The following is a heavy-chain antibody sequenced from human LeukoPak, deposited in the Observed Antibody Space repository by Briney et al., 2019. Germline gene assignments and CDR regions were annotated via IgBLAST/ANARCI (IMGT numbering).Heavy chain of an antibody. D-gene: IGHD6-19*01. Sequence: QSGGSLRLSCAASGFTFSSYWMSWVRQAPGKGLGWVANIKQDGSEKYYVDSVKGRFTISRDNAKNSLYLQMNSLRAEDTAVYYCVSSIAVAGRGSPTDYWGQGTLVTVSS. CDR2: IKQDGSEK. J-gene: IGHJ4*02. CDR3: VSSIAVAGRGSPTDY. V-gene: IGHV3-7*01. CDR1: GFTFSSYW.